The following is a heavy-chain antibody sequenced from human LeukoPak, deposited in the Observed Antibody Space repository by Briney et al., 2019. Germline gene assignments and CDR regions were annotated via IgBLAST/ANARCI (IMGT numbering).Heavy chain of an antibody. V-gene: IGHV4-4*07. Sequence: SETLSLTCTVSGGSISSYYWSWIRQPAGKGLEWIGRIYASGSTNYNPSLKSRVTISVDTSKNQFSLKLSSVTAADTAVYYCAGPYCSGGSCYLVNWFDPWGQGTLVTVSS. CDR3: AGPYCSGGSCYLVNWFDP. CDR1: GGSISSYY. CDR2: IYASGST. D-gene: IGHD2-15*01. J-gene: IGHJ5*02.